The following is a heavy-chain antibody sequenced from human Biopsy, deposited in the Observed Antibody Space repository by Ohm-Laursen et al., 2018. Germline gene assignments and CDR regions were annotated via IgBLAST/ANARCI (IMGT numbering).Heavy chain of an antibody. Sequence: SVKVSCKASGGAFTNYAINWVRQAPGHGLEGMGGIITVSETASYAERFQGRVTITADVTTTTAYMDLSGLRSEDTAVYYFVAYPSSGFFENNDDFAMDVWGQGTTVIVSS. CDR1: GGAFTNYA. CDR3: VAYPSSGFFENNDDFAMDV. V-gene: IGHV1-69*13. J-gene: IGHJ6*02. CDR2: IITVSETA. D-gene: IGHD6-19*01.